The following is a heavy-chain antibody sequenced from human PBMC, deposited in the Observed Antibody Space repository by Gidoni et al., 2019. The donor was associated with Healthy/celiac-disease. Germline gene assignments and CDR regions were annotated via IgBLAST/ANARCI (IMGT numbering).Heavy chain of an antibody. Sequence: EVQLVESGGGLVQPGRSLGLSCAASGFTFHDYAMHWVRQAPGKGLEWVSGISWNSGSIGYADSVKGRFTISRDNAKNSLYLQMNSLRAEDTALYYCAKDLRYSSSWFGAMDVWGQGTTVTVSS. V-gene: IGHV3-9*01. CDR3: AKDLRYSSSWFGAMDV. CDR1: GFTFHDYA. D-gene: IGHD6-13*01. J-gene: IGHJ6*02. CDR2: ISWNSGSI.